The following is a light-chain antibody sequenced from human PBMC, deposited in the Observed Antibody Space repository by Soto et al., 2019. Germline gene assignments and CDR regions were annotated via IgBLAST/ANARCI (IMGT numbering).Light chain of an antibody. V-gene: IGKV1-27*01. CDR1: QGISNY. CDR3: QKYNRGPRT. CDR2: AAS. Sequence: DLQMTQSPSSLSASVGDRVTITCRASQGISNYLAWYQQKPGKVPKLLIYAASTFPSRVPSRFRGSWSRDEFHTTIHRLAAEDAANYYWQKYNRGPRTFGQGTQVEIK. J-gene: IGKJ1*01.